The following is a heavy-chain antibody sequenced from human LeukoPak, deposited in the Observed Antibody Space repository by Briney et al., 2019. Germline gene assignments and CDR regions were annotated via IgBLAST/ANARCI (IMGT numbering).Heavy chain of an antibody. J-gene: IGHJ4*02. D-gene: IGHD5-18*01. CDR3: ATYQGYNYGPFDY. V-gene: IGHV3-7*05. CDR2: IKVDGSEQ. Sequence: PGGSLRLSCAASGFTFSRYWMSWVRQAPGKGPEWVANIKVDGSEQYYVDSVKGRFTISRDNAKNSLHLQMNSLRAEDTAVYYCATYQGYNYGPFDYWGQGTLVTVSS. CDR1: GFTFSRYW.